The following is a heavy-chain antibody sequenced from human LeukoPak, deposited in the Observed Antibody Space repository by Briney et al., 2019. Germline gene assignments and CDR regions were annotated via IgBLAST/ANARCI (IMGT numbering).Heavy chain of an antibody. D-gene: IGHD3-10*01. J-gene: IGHJ6*03. CDR2: IYYSGST. V-gene: IGHV4-61*01. Sequence: PSETLSLTCTVSGYSISSGNYWDWIRQPPGKGLEWIGYIYYSGSTNYNPSLKSRVTISVDTSKNQFSLKLSSVTAADTAVYHCARGSDYYGSGSYSLLLHGYYYYMDVWGKGTTVTISS. CDR3: ARGSDYYGSGSYSLLLHGYYYYMDV. CDR1: GYSISSGNY.